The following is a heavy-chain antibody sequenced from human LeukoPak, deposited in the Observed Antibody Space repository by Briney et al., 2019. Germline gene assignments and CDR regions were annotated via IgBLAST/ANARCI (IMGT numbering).Heavy chain of an antibody. CDR2: INHSGST. CDR3: AGMRITTPTVRTLDY. Sequence: PSETLSLTCAVYGGSFSGYYWSWIRQPPGKGLEWIGEINHSGSTNYNPSLKSRVTISVDTSKNQFSLKLRSVTAADTAVYYCAGMRITTPTVRTLDYWGQGTLVTVSS. CDR1: GGSFSGYY. J-gene: IGHJ4*02. D-gene: IGHD1-14*01. V-gene: IGHV4-34*01.